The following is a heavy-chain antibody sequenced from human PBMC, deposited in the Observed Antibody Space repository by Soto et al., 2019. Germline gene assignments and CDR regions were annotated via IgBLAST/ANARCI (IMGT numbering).Heavy chain of an antibody. J-gene: IGHJ4*02. V-gene: IGHV3-53*01. CDR1: GFTVKNNY. Sequence: GGSLRLSCAASGFTVKNNYMGWVRQAPGKGLEWVSVIYSDGSTYYADSVKGRFTISRDNSKNTLYLQMNSLRAEDTAVYYCARAPSGNYYFDSWGQGTLVTVSP. CDR3: ARAPSGNYYFDS. D-gene: IGHD1-26*01. CDR2: IYSDGST.